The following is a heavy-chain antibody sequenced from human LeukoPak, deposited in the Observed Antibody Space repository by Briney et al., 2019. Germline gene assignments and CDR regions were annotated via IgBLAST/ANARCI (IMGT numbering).Heavy chain of an antibody. V-gene: IGHV3-11*01. J-gene: IGHJ4*02. D-gene: IGHD3-22*01. CDR3: ARDRTRYYYDSSGYLTLY. CDR1: GFTFSDYY. CDR2: ISSSGSTI. Sequence: GGSLRLSCAASGFTFSDYYMSWIRQAPGKGLEWVSYISSSGSTIYYADSVKGRFTISRDNAKNSLYLQMNSLRAEDTAVYYCARDRTRYYYDSSGYLTLYWGQGTLVTVSS.